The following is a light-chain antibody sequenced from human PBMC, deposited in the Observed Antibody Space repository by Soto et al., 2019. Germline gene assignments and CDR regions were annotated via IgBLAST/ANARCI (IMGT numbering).Light chain of an antibody. CDR3: IQGTHWPWT. J-gene: IGKJ1*01. CDR2: SVS. V-gene: IGKV2-30*01. Sequence: DVVMTQSPLSLPVTLGQPASISCRSSQGLVYRDGGPYLSGFQKRPGQSPGRLIYSVSNRVPGVXDXXSGRGSGTDFPLKISRVEAEDAGVYYCIQGTHWPWTFGQGTKVEIK. CDR1: QGLVYRDGGPY.